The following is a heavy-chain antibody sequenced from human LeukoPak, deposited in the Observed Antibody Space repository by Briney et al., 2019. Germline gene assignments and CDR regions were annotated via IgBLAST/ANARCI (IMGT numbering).Heavy chain of an antibody. CDR3: AKVYSSDWYVDS. Sequence: GRSLRLSCAASGFTYSTYAMSWVRQAPGKGLEWVSGITDRGSSTYYTDSVKGRFTISRDNSRNTLYLEMHSLRGEDTAVYYCAKVYSSDWYVDSWGQGTLVTVSS. CDR1: GFTYSTYA. V-gene: IGHV3-23*01. CDR2: ITDRGSST. D-gene: IGHD6-19*01. J-gene: IGHJ4*02.